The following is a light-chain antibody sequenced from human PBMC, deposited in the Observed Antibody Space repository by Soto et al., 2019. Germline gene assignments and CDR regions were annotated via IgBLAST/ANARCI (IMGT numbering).Light chain of an antibody. CDR1: HKIRSW. J-gene: IGKJ1*01. CDR3: QHYDNHPDA. CDR2: DAS. V-gene: IGKV1-5*03. Sequence: DIQMTQSPSSLSASVGDIVTITCQASHKIRSWLDWYQQKPGIAPKLLIHDASSLESGVPSRFSGSGSGTEFIFTISSLQPDDFATYYCQHYDNHPDAFGDGTKVDIK.